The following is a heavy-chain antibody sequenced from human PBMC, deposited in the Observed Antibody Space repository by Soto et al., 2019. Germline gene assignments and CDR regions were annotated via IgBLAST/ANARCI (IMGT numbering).Heavy chain of an antibody. J-gene: IGHJ4*02. V-gene: IGHV3-49*04. CDR1: GFTFGGYA. Sequence: LSLSCRASGFTFGGYAMSWVRQAPGKGLEWVGFIRSKAYGGTTEYAASVKGRFTSSRDDSKSIAYLQMNSLKTEDTAVYYCTRDPPRDYWGQGTLVTLSS. CDR3: TRDPPRDY. CDR2: IRSKAYGGTT.